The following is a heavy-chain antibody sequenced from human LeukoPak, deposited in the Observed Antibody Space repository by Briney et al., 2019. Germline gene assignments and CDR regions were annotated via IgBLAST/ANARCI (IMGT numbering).Heavy chain of an antibody. V-gene: IGHV4-39*01. CDR1: GGSISSNSYY. Sequence: SETLSLTCSVSGGSISSNSYYWGWIRQPPGKGLEWIGSIYYSGTTYYYSSLKSRITISVDTSKNQFSLKLSTVTAADTAVYYCARTLFTVPQVGYFDYWGQGTLVTVSS. CDR2: IYYSGTT. D-gene: IGHD1-26*01. CDR3: ARTLFTVPQVGYFDY. J-gene: IGHJ4*02.